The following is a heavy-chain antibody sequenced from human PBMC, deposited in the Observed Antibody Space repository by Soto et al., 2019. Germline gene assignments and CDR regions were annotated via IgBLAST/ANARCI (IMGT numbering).Heavy chain of an antibody. CDR1: GYTFTSYA. CDR2: INAGNGNT. Sequence: ASVKVSCKASGYTFTSYAMHWVRQAPGQRLEWMGWINAGNGNTKYSQKFQGRVTITRDTSTSIAYMELRSLTSEDTAVYYCAKSYLGATVCTDWGPGTLVTVSS. V-gene: IGHV1-3*01. J-gene: IGHJ4*01. CDR3: AKSYLGATVCTD. D-gene: IGHD2-8*02.